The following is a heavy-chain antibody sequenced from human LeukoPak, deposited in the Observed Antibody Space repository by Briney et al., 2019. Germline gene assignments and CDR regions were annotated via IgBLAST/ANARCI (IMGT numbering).Heavy chain of an antibody. CDR3: ATTRDPVVPDEDYYYGMDV. V-gene: IGHV1-24*01. D-gene: IGHD2-2*01. CDR2: FDPEDGET. J-gene: IGHJ6*02. Sequence: GASVKVSCKVSGYTLTELSMHWVRQAPGKGLEWMGGFDPEDGETIYAQKFQGRVTMTEDTSTDTAYMELSSLRSEDTAVYYCATTRDPVVPDEDYYYGMDVWGQGTTVTVSS. CDR1: GYTLTELS.